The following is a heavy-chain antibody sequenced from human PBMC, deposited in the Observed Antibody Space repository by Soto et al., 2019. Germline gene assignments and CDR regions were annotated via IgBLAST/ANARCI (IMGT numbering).Heavy chain of an antibody. Sequence: PSETLSLTCAVSGGSISSSNWWSWVRQPPGRGLEWIGEIYHSGSTNYNPSLKSRVTISVDKSKNQFSLKLSSVTAADTAVYYCARDRPWELRNYYYGMGVWGQGTTVTVSS. CDR2: IYHSGST. D-gene: IGHD1-26*01. CDR3: ARDRPWELRNYYYGMGV. V-gene: IGHV4-4*02. CDR1: GGSISSSNW. J-gene: IGHJ6*02.